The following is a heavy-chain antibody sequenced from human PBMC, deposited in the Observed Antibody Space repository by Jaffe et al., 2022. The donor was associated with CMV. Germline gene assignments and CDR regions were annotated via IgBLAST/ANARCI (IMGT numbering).Heavy chain of an antibody. Sequence: EVQLVESGGGLVQPGRSLRLSCAASGFTFDDSAMHWVRQAPGKGLEWVSGINWNSGSIGYADSVKGRFTISRDNAKNSLYLQMNSLRAEDTALYYCAKFSGWYHYWGQGTLVTVSS. D-gene: IGHD6-19*01. CDR1: GFTFDDSA. CDR3: AKFSGWYHY. V-gene: IGHV3-9*01. CDR2: INWNSGSI. J-gene: IGHJ4*02.